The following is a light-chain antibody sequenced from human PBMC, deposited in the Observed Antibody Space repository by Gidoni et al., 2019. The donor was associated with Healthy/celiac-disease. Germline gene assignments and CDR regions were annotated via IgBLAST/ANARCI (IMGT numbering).Light chain of an antibody. CDR1: QSLLHSNGYNY. V-gene: IGKV2-28*01. Sequence: DIVMTQSPLSLPVTPGEPASISCRSSQSLLHSNGYNYLDWYLQTPGQSQQLLIYLGSNRASGVPDRFSGSGSGTDFTLKISRVEAEDVGVYYCMQALQTPVTFGGGTKVEIK. J-gene: IGKJ4*01. CDR3: MQALQTPVT. CDR2: LGS.